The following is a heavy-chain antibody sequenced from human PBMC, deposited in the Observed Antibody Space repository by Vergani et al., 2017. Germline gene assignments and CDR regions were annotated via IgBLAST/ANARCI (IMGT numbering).Heavy chain of an antibody. Sequence: QVQLVQSGAEVKKPGSSVKVSCKASGGTFSSYAISWVRQAPGQGLEWMGRIIPILGIANYAQKFQGRVTITADKSTSTAYMELSSLRSEDTAVYYCALELWYSSSWYDYYWGQGTLVTVSS. CDR3: ALELWYSSSWYDYY. CDR1: GGTFSSYA. J-gene: IGHJ4*02. D-gene: IGHD6-13*01. CDR2: IIPILGIA. V-gene: IGHV1-69*04.